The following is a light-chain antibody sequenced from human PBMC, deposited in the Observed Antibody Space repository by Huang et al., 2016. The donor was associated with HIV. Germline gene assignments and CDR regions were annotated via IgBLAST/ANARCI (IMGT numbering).Light chain of an antibody. CDR1: QDITKS. CDR2: AAS. CDR3: QQYFSPLPIT. J-gene: IGKJ5*01. Sequence: DIHMTQSPSSLSASVGDRVTITCRASQDITKSLAWYQQKPGKAPNLLLYAASRLESGVPSRFRGSGSETIYTLTIDSLQPEDSAVYFCQQYFSPLPITFGQGTRLEI. V-gene: IGKV1-NL1*01.